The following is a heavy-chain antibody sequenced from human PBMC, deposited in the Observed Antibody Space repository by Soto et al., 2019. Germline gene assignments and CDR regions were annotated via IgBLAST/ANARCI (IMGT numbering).Heavy chain of an antibody. D-gene: IGHD2-2*01. CDR1: GGSFSGYY. CDR2: INHSGST. J-gene: IGHJ4*02. Sequence: QVQLQQWGAGLLKPSETLSLTCAVYGGSFSGYYWSWIRQPPGKGLEWIGEINHSGSTNYSPSLKSRVTISVDTSKNQFSLKLSSVTAADTDVYYCARNCSTTSCQIWGFDYWGQGTLVTVSS. CDR3: ARNCSTTSCQIWGFDY. V-gene: IGHV4-34*01.